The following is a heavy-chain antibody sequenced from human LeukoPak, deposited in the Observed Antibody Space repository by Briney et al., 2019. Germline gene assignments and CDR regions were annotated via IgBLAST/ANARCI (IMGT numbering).Heavy chain of an antibody. Sequence: PGGSLRLSCAASGFTFDNYGMSWIRQPPGKGLEWIGEINHSGSTNYNPSLKSRVTISVDTSKNQFSLKLSSVTAADTAVYYCARRRYQLLAYYMDVWGKGTTVTISS. J-gene: IGHJ6*03. CDR1: GFTFDNYG. CDR2: INHSGST. V-gene: IGHV4-34*01. D-gene: IGHD2-2*01. CDR3: ARRRYQLLAYYMDV.